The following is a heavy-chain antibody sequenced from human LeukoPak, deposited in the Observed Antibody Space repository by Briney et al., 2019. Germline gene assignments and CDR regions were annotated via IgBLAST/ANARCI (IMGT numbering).Heavy chain of an antibody. J-gene: IGHJ4*02. CDR2: ISSSGNTI. V-gene: IGHV3-48*03. D-gene: IGHD3/OR15-3a*01. CDR1: GFTFSTYE. CDR3: AREDFFTPHS. Sequence: GGSLRLSCAASGFTFSTYEMNWVRQAPGKGLEWLSYISSSGNTIFYADSVKGRFTISRDNAKNSLYLQMDSLRAEDTAVYFCAREDFFTPHSWGQGTLVTVSS.